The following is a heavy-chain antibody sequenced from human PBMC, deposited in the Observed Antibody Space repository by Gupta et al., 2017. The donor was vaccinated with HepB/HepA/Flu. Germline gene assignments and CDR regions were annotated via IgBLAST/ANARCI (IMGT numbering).Heavy chain of an antibody. Sequence: QLQLQESGPGLVKPSETLSLTCTVSGDSISSISYYWGWIRQTPGKGLEWIGSIHYSGTTYNPSLKSRVTISLDTSKSHFSLRLSSVTAADTAVYYCARKTVTQFDYWGQGTLVTVSS. CDR1: GDSISSISYY. V-gene: IGHV4-39*02. CDR3: ARKTVTQFDY. CDR2: IHYSGTT. J-gene: IGHJ4*02. D-gene: IGHD4-17*01.